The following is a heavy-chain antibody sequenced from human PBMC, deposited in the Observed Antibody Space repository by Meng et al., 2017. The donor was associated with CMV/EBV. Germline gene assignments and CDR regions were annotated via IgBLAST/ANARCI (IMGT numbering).Heavy chain of an antibody. CDR1: GFTFDDYA. CDR3: AKGTGYDILTGYFDY. Sequence: GGSLRLSCAASGFTFDDYALHWVRQPPGKGLEWVSGISWNGGTIDYVDSVRGRFTISRDNARNSVYLLMDSLRLEDTAKYFCAKGTGYDILTGYFDYWGRGVLVTVSS. CDR2: ISWNGGTI. V-gene: IGHV3-9*01. D-gene: IGHD3-9*01. J-gene: IGHJ4*02.